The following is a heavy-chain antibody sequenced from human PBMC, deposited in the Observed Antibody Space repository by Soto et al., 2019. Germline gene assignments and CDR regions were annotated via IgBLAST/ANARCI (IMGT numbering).Heavy chain of an antibody. J-gene: IGHJ4*02. Sequence: GGSLRLSCAASGFTFSSQWMHWVRQAPGKGLVWVSRINSDGSSTNHADSVKGRFSISRDNAKNTLYLQMNSLRVEDTAVYYCARQETLAILLGYWGQGALVTVSS. CDR2: INSDGSST. D-gene: IGHD2-21*01. CDR3: ARQETLAILLGY. V-gene: IGHV3-74*01. CDR1: GFTFSSQW.